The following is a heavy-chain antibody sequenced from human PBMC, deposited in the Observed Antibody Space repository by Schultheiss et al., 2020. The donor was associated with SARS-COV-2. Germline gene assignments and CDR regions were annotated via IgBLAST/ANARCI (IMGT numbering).Heavy chain of an antibody. V-gene: IGHV3-48*01. J-gene: IGHJ6*02. D-gene: IGHD6-13*01. Sequence: GGSLRLSCAASGFTFSSYSMNWVRQAPGKGLEWVSYISSSSSTIYYADSVKGRFTISRDNSKNTLYLQMNSLRAEDTAVYYCARAIAAAGIYYGMDVWGQGTTVTVSS. CDR2: ISSSSSTI. CDR3: ARAIAAAGIYYGMDV. CDR1: GFTFSSYS.